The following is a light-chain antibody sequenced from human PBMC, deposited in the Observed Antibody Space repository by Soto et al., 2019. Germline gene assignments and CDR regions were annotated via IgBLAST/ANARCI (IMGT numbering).Light chain of an antibody. CDR3: QQYGSSPT. Sequence: IILTQSPGTLSSSPGDRATLSCRASQSVKNNYLVWYQQKVGQAPRLLMSGASSRATGVPDRFSGSGSGTDFTLTISRVEPEDFAVYYCQQYGSSPTFGQGTRLETK. V-gene: IGKV3-20*01. CDR2: GAS. J-gene: IGKJ5*01. CDR1: QSVKNNY.